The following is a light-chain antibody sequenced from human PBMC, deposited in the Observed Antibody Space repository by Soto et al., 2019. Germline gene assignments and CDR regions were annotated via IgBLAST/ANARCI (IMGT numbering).Light chain of an antibody. Sequence: QSALTQPASVSGSPGQSITISCTGTSSDVGDYNYVSWYQQHPGKAPKLMIYDVSNRPSGVSNRFSGSKSGNAASLTITGLQAEDEADYYCSSYTSSSLWVFGGGTKLTV. V-gene: IGLV2-14*01. CDR3: SSYTSSSLWV. CDR2: DVS. CDR1: SSDVGDYNY. J-gene: IGLJ3*02.